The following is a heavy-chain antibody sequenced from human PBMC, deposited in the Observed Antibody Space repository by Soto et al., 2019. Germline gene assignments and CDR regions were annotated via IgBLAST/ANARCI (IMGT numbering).Heavy chain of an antibody. Sequence: QVQLVQSGAEVKKPGASVKVSCKAFGYSFSNYGISWVRQAPGQGPEWMGWISGYNGKTNYAQKVQGRVTMTTDKDTSRVYMEQRSLRSDDPAVYYCARGGSSWSAEYYQHWGQGTLVIASS. J-gene: IGHJ1*01. V-gene: IGHV1-18*01. D-gene: IGHD6-13*01. CDR2: ISGYNGKT. CDR3: ARGGSSWSAEYYQH. CDR1: GYSFSNYG.